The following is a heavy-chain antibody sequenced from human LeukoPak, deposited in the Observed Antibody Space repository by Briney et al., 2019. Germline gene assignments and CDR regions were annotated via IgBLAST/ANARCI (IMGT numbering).Heavy chain of an antibody. Sequence: GGSLRLSCAASGFTFTSSAMSWVRQAPGKGLEWVSTISGSGGSTYYADSVKGRFTIFRDNSKNTLYLQMNSLRAEDTAVYYCAKDGEGGLQGDPDYFDYWGQGTLVTVSS. J-gene: IGHJ4*02. CDR3: AKDGEGGLQGDPDYFDY. V-gene: IGHV3-23*01. CDR2: ISGSGGST. D-gene: IGHD4-11*01. CDR1: GFTFTSSA.